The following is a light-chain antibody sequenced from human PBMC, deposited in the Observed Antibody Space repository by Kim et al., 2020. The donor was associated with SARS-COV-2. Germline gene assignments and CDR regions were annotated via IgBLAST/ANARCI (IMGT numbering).Light chain of an antibody. CDR1: SSHVGGYNS. V-gene: IGLV2-14*03. CDR2: DVS. Sequence: SITISCTGTSSHVGGYNSVSWYQQHPGKAPKLLIYDVSNRPSGVSNRFSGSKSGNTASLTISGLQAEDEADYYCSSYTSSSTLYVFGTGTKVTVL. CDR3: SSYTSSSTLYV. J-gene: IGLJ1*01.